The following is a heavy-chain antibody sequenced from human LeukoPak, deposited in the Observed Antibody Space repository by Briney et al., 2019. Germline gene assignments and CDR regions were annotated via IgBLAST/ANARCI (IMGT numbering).Heavy chain of an antibody. CDR2: IYYSGST. D-gene: IGHD4-17*01. CDR3: ASYGDYDAFDI. J-gene: IGHJ3*02. Sequence: PSETQSLTCTVSGGSISNSSYYWGWIRQPPGKGLEWIGSIYYSGSTYYNPSLKSRVTISVDTSKNQFSLKLSSVTAADTAVYYCASYGDYDAFDIWGQGTMVTVSS. V-gene: IGHV4-39*01. CDR1: GGSISNSSYY.